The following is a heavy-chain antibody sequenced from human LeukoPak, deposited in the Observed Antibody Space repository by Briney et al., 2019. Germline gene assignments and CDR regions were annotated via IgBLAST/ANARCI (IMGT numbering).Heavy chain of an antibody. V-gene: IGHV3-23*01. Sequence: GGSLGLSCVASGITFSNYAVSWVRQAPEKGLDWVSVISGSAHKIRYADSVKGRFTISRDNSENIVYLQMNNLRAEDTAVYYCAGRVTGYSSGYVYWGQGTLVTVSS. J-gene: IGHJ4*02. CDR1: GITFSNYA. CDR2: ISGSAHKI. D-gene: IGHD5-18*01. CDR3: AGRVTGYSSGYVY.